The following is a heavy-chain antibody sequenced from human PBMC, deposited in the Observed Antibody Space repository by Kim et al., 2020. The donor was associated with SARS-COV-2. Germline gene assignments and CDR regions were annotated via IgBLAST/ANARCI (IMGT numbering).Heavy chain of an antibody. CDR3: ARRKYYGSGSYHTYYFDY. D-gene: IGHD3-10*01. J-gene: IGHJ4*02. CDR2: IYYSGST. Sequence: SETLSLTCTVSGGSISSSSYYWGWIRQPPGKGLEWIGSIYYSGSTYYNPSLKSRVTISVDTSKNQFSLKLSSVTAADTAVYYCARRKYYGSGSYHTYYFDYWGQGTLVTVSS. V-gene: IGHV4-39*01. CDR1: GGSISSSSYY.